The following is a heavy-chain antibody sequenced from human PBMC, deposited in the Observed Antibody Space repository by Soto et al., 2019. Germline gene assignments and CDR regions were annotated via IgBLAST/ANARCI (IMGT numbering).Heavy chain of an antibody. Sequence: GGSLRLSCAASGFTFSSYWMSWVRKAPGKGLEWVANIKQDGSEKYYVDSVKGRFTISRDNAKNSLYLQMNSLRAEDTAVYYCARRVRRDGYYFDYWGQGTLVTVSS. CDR1: GFTFSSYW. V-gene: IGHV3-7*01. CDR2: IKQDGSEK. J-gene: IGHJ4*02. CDR3: ARRVRRDGYYFDY. D-gene: IGHD3-3*01.